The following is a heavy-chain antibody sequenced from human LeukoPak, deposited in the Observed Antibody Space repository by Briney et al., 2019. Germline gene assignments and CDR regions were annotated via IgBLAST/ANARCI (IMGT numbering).Heavy chain of an antibody. Sequence: PSETLSLTCTVSGGSISSGSYYWSWIRQPAGKGLEWIGRIYTSGSTNYNPSLKSRVTISVDTSKNQFSLKLSSVTAADTAVYYCASVSGSYRGSWFDPWGQGTLVTVSS. V-gene: IGHV4-61*02. CDR2: IYTSGST. CDR3: ASVSGSYRGSWFDP. CDR1: GGSISSGSYY. J-gene: IGHJ5*02. D-gene: IGHD1-26*01.